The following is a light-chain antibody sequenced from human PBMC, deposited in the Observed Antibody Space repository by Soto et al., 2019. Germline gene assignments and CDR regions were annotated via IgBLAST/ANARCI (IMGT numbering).Light chain of an antibody. CDR2: AAS. Sequence: IQLTQSPSSLSASVGDSVTITCRASQGISRYLSWYQQKPGRAPKLLISAASTLQSRVPARFSGSGSGTDFTLSITSLQPEDFATYYCQQLNTYPVTFGGGTKVDI. CDR3: QQLNTYPVT. V-gene: IGKV1-9*01. CDR1: QGISRY. J-gene: IGKJ4*01.